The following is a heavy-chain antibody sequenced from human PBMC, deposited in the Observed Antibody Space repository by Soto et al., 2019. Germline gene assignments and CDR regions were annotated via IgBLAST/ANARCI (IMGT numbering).Heavy chain of an antibody. CDR1: GGSISSSSYY. Sequence: QLHLQESGPGLVKPSETLSLTCTVSGGSISSSSYYWGWIRQPPGKGLEWIGNVYYGGSTYYNPSLKSRVTRSVETSKSQFSLKLSSVTAADTAVYYCAGGDYYHSSGYYFYYYTMDVWGQGTTVTVSS. CDR3: AGGDYYHSSGYYFYYYTMDV. D-gene: IGHD3-22*01. CDR2: VYYGGST. V-gene: IGHV4-39*01. J-gene: IGHJ6*02.